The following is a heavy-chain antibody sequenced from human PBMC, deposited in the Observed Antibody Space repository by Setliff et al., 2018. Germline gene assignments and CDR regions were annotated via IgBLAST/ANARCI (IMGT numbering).Heavy chain of an antibody. CDR2: VLYSGTT. Sequence: SETLSLTCNVSGASVSSHYWDWIRQPPGKGLEWIGSVLYSGTTFYNPSLKSPVTISVDTSNNQFSLKLKSVTAADTAVYFCARTGTYRYFDYWGQGTQVTVSS. CDR3: ARTGTYRYFDY. CDR1: GASVSSHY. V-gene: IGHV4-59*04. D-gene: IGHD1-1*01. J-gene: IGHJ4*02.